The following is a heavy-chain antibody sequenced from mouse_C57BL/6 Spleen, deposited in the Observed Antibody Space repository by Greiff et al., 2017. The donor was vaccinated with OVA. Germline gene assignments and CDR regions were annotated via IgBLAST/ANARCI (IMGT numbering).Heavy chain of an antibody. CDR1: GYTFTSYW. V-gene: IGHV1-55*01. D-gene: IGHD3-2*02. J-gene: IGHJ3*01. CDR3: ARGGTAQAAWFAY. CDR2: IYPGSGST. Sequence: QVQLQQPGAELVKPGASVKMSCKASGYTFTSYWTTWVKQRPGQGLEWIGDIYPGSGSTNYNEKFKSKATLTVDTSSSTAYMQLSSLTSEDSAVYYCARGGTAQAAWFAYWGQGTLVTVSA.